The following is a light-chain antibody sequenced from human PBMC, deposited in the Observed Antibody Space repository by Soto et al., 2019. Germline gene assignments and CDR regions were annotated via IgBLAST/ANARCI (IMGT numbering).Light chain of an antibody. CDR3: QQYGSSPQT. J-gene: IGKJ1*01. CDR2: GAS. CDR1: QSVSSSY. V-gene: IGKV3-20*01. Sequence: EIVLTQSPGTLSLSPGERATLSCRASQSVSSSYLAWYQQKPGPTPRLLIYGASSRATGIPDRFSGSGSGTDVTLTISRLEPADFAVYYCQQYGSSPQTFGHGTKVEIK.